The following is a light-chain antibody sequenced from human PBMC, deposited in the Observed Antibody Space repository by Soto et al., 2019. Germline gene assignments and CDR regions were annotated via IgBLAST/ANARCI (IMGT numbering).Light chain of an antibody. Sequence: EIVMTQSPATLSVSPGERASLSCRASQSVGSNLAWYQQTAGQAPRLLIYGASTRATGIPSRFSGSGSGTGFTLTFSSLQSEVFEVYSCQRYTNWPYTFGQGTKLEIK. V-gene: IGKV3-15*01. CDR2: GAS. CDR3: QRYTNWPYT. J-gene: IGKJ2*01. CDR1: QSVGSN.